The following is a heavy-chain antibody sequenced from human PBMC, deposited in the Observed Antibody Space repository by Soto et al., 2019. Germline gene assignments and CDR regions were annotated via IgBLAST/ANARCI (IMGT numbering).Heavy chain of an antibody. Sequence: QVQLVQSGAEVKKPGSSVKISCKASGGSFRSNALSWVRQAPGQGLEWMGRIIPIFGIANYAQRFQGRVTSTAXXSXGXXYMELSSLRSEDTAVYYCARVGEYCGGACPQYFQHWGQGTLVTVSS. CDR1: GGSFRSNA. J-gene: IGHJ1*01. CDR2: IIPIFGIA. D-gene: IGHD2-21*02. V-gene: IGHV1-69*15. CDR3: ARVGEYCGGACPQYFQH.